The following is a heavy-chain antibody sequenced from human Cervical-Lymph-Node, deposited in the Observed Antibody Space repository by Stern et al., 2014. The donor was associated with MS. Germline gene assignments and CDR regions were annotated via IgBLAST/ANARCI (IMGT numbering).Heavy chain of an antibody. CDR2: ISGSGAYT. CDR1: GFNFKEYA. Sequence: EVQLVQSGGGLVQPGGSMRLSCAASGFNFKEYAMSWVRQASGKGLEWVSAISGSGAYTYFADSVKGRFTMSRDNSKNTVYLQMNSLRDDDTAVYYCAKDEMAGWIAVAPFDYWGRGTLVTVSS. D-gene: IGHD6-19*01. J-gene: IGHJ4*02. CDR3: AKDEMAGWIAVAPFDY. V-gene: IGHV3-23*04.